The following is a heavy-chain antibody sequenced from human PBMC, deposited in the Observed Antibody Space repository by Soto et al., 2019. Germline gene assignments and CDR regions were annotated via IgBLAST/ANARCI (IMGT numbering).Heavy chain of an antibody. Sequence: QVQLVQSGAEVKKPGASVKVSCKASGYTFPSYDINWVRQATGQGLEWMGWMNPNSGNTCYAQKSQGRVTMTRNTSISTAYMELSSLRSEDTAVYYCARGGIYDYIWGSYRYTWFDYWGQGTLVTVSS. CDR3: ARGGIYDYIWGSYRYTWFDY. CDR1: GYTFPSYD. D-gene: IGHD3-16*02. J-gene: IGHJ4*02. V-gene: IGHV1-8*01. CDR2: MNPNSGNT.